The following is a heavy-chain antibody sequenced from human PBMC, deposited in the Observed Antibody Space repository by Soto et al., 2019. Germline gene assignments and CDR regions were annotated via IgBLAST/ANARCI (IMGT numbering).Heavy chain of an antibody. CDR3: ARDLGNWGGVDY. CDR1: GGSITSYY. J-gene: IGHJ4*02. D-gene: IGHD3-16*01. CDR2: IYYSGTA. V-gene: IGHV4-59*01. Sequence: SETLSLTCTVSGGSITSYYWSWIRQPPGKGLEWIGYIYYSGTANYNPSLQSRVTLSIDTSKNQFSLKLSSVTAADTAVYYCARDLGNWGGVDYWGQGTLVTVSS.